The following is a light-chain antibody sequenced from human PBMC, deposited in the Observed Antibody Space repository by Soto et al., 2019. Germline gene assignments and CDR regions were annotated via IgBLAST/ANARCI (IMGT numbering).Light chain of an antibody. CDR2: SDN. CDR1: RSNIGSYT. CDR3: ATWDDTLNGRV. V-gene: IGLV1-44*01. Sequence: QSVLTQPPSASGTPGQRVTISCSGTRSNIGSYTVNWHQQLPGTAPKLLIYSDNQRPSDVPDRFSGSKSGTSASLAISGLQSEDEATYYCATWDDTLNGRVFGGGTKVTVL. J-gene: IGLJ3*02.